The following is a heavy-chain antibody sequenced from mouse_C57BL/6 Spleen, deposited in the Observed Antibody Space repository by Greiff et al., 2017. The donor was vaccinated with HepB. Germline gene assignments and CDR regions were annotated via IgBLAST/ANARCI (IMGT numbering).Heavy chain of an antibody. D-gene: IGHD2-3*01. CDR3: AREEIYDGYFGGFDY. CDR2: IDPSDSYT. Sequence: QVQLQQPGAELVMPGASVKLSCKASGYTFTSYWMHWVKQRPGQGLEWIGEIDPSDSYTNYNQKFKGKSTLTVDKSSSTAYMQLSSLTSEDSAVYYCAREEIYDGYFGGFDYWGQGTTLTVSS. J-gene: IGHJ2*01. V-gene: IGHV1-69*01. CDR1: GYTFTSYW.